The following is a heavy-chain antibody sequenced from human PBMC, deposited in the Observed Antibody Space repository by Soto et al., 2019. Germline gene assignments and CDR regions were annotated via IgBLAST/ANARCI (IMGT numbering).Heavy chain of an antibody. CDR2: ISYDGSNK. Sequence: QVQLVESGGGVVQPGRSLRLSCAASGFTFSSYGMHWVRQAPGKGLEWVAVISYDGSNKYYADSVKGRFTISRDNSKNTLYLQMNSLRAEDTAVYYCAKPLTRAPKNNWFDPWGQGTLVTVSS. V-gene: IGHV3-30*18. J-gene: IGHJ5*02. CDR3: AKPLTRAPKNNWFDP. CDR1: GFTFSSYG. D-gene: IGHD3-16*02.